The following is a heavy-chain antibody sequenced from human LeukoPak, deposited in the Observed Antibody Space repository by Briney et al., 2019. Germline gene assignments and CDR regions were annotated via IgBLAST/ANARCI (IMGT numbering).Heavy chain of an antibody. D-gene: IGHD3-3*01. CDR1: GFTFSDYY. Sequence: GGSLRLSCAASGFTFSDYYMSWIRQAPGKGLEWVSYICSSGSTIYYADSVKGRFTISRDNAKNSLYLQMNSLRAEDTAVYYCARDHPNYDFWSGYYYYGMDVWGQGTTVTVSS. V-gene: IGHV3-11*01. J-gene: IGHJ6*02. CDR3: ARDHPNYDFWSGYYYYGMDV. CDR2: ICSSGSTI.